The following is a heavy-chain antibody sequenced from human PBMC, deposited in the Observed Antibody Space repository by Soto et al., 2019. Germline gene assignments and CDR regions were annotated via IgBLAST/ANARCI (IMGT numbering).Heavy chain of an antibody. J-gene: IGHJ4*02. V-gene: IGHV1-69*02. CDR2: IIPILGIA. CDR3: ARGRPAYYDSSGYYYFDY. CDR1: GGTFSSYT. D-gene: IGHD3-22*01. Sequence: ASVKVSCKASGGTFSSYTISWVRQAPGQGLEWMGRIIPILGIANYAQKFQGRVTITADKSTSTAYMELSSLRSEDTAVYYCARGRPAYYDSSGYYYFDYWGQGTLVTVSS.